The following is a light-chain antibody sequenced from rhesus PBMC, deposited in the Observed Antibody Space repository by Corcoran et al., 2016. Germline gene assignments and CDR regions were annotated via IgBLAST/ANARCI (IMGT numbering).Light chain of an antibody. CDR2: DAS. J-gene: IGKJ2*01. CDR1: QAISSW. V-gene: IGKV1-19*01. CDR3: QQYDTLPYN. Sequence: DIQMTQSPSSLSASVGDTVTIVCHASQAISSWLAWYQLKPGKAPKTLIYDASRLKSGVPSRFSGSGAGTDYTLTISSLQPEDFATYYCQQYDTLPYNFGQGTKVEIK.